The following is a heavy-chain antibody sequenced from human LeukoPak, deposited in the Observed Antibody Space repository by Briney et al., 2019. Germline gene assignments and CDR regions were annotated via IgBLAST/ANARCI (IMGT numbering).Heavy chain of an antibody. CDR2: IYPGDSDT. Sequence: GESLKISCKGSGYSFTSYWIGWVRQMPGKGLEWMGIIYPGDSDTRYSPPFQGQVTISADKSISTAYLQWSSLKVSDTAMYYCARHWCGGDCYGNWFDPWGQGTLVTVSS. J-gene: IGHJ5*02. D-gene: IGHD2-21*02. CDR3: ARHWCGGDCYGNWFDP. V-gene: IGHV5-51*01. CDR1: GYSFTSYW.